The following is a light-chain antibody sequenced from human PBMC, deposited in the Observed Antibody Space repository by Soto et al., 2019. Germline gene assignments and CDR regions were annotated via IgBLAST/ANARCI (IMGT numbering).Light chain of an antibody. CDR2: DAS. CDR1: QNINRR. J-gene: IGKJ1*01. CDR3: QQYNNYPWS. Sequence: DVHMTYSPTTLSTSVGDRVTITCRASQNINRRLAWYQQKPGKAPNLLIYDASSLESGVPARFSGGGSGTEFTLTISILQPDDFSTFYCQQYNNYPWSFGQGTKVDI. V-gene: IGKV1-5*01.